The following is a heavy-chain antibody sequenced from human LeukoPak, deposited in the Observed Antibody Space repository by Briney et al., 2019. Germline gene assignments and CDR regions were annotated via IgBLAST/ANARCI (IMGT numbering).Heavy chain of an antibody. CDR2: IIPIFGTA. V-gene: IGHV1-69*06. CDR1: GGTFSSYA. CDR3: AKGYDSSGYYFTMPSDY. Sequence: SVKVSCKASGGTFSSYAISWVRQAPGQGLEWMGGIIPIFGTANYAQKFQGRVTITADKSTSTAYMELNSLRAEDTAVYYCAKGYDSSGYYFTMPSDYWGQGTLVTVSS. D-gene: IGHD3-22*01. J-gene: IGHJ4*02.